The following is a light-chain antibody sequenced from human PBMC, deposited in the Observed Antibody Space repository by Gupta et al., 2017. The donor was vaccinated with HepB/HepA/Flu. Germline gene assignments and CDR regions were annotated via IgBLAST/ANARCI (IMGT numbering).Light chain of an antibody. CDR2: DAS. CDR1: QSVGKF. J-gene: IGKJ4*01. V-gene: IGKV3-11*01. CDR3: LQRSSWLT. Sequence: EILLTQSPAALSLSPGERATLSCRASQSVGKFLVWYQQKPGQAPRLLISDASNRATGIPARFSGSGSGTDFTLTISSLEPEDFAVYYCLQRSSWLTFSGGTRVEIK.